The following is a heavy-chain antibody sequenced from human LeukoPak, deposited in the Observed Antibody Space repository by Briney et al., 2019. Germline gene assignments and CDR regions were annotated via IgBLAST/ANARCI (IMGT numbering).Heavy chain of an antibody. D-gene: IGHD3-22*01. CDR1: GGSISSGSYY. Sequence: SETLSLTCTVSGGSISSGSYYWSWIRQPAGKGLEWMGRIYTSGSTNYNPSLKSRVTISVDTSKNQFSLKLSSVTAADTAVYYCARAAYYYDSSGYYDAFDIWGQGTMVTVSS. J-gene: IGHJ3*02. V-gene: IGHV4-61*02. CDR3: ARAAYYYDSSGYYDAFDI. CDR2: IYTSGST.